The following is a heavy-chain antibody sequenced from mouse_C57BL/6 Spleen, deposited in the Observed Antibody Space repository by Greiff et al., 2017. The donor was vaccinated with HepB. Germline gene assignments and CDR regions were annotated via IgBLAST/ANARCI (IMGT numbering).Heavy chain of an antibody. V-gene: IGHV5-9-1*02. J-gene: IGHJ4*01. CDR3: TRDRGLNTTVVARGDY. CDR2: ISSGGDYI. D-gene: IGHD1-1*01. Sequence: EVQRVESGEGLVKPGGSLKLSCAASGFTFSSYAMSWVRQTPEKRLEWVAYISSGGDYIYYADTVTGRFTISRDNARNTLYLQISSLTSEDTAMEYCTRDRGLNTTVVARGDYWGQGTSVTVSS. CDR1: GFTFSSYA.